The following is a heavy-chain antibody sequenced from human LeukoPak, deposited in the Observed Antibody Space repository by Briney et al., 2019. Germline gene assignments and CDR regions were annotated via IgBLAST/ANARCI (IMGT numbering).Heavy chain of an antibody. Sequence: ASVKVSCKASGYTFTGYYMRWVRQAPGQGLEWMGRINPNSGGTNYAQKFQGRVTMTRDTSISTAYMELSRLRSDDTAVYYCARELELRRENDDYWGQGTLVTVSS. CDR3: ARELELRRENDDY. CDR1: GYTFTGYY. CDR2: INPNSGGT. D-gene: IGHD1-7*01. V-gene: IGHV1-2*06. J-gene: IGHJ4*02.